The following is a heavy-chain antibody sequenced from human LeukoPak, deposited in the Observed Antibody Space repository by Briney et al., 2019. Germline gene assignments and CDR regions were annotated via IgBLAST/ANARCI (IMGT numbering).Heavy chain of an antibody. CDR3: ARDVREAAPAAESRTYEYYSYMAV. Sequence: GGSLRLSCAASGFNVSRNYMSWVRQAPGKGLEWVSIIYSDDDTDYADFVKGRFTISRDKSKNTLYLQMNSLRVEDTAVYYCARDVREAAPAAESRTYEYYSYMAVWGKGTTVTVSS. D-gene: IGHD2-2*01. CDR1: GFNVSRNY. J-gene: IGHJ6*03. V-gene: IGHV3-53*01. CDR2: IYSDDDT.